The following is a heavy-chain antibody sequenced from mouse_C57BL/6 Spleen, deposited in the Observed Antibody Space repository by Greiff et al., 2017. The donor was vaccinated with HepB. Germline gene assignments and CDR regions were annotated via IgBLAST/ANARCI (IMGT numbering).Heavy chain of an antibody. Sequence: EVQGVESGGDLVKPGGSLKLSCAASGFTFSSYGMSWVRQTPDKRLEWVATISSGGSYTYYPDSVKGRFTISRDNAKNTLYLQMSSLKSEDTAMYYCARGAYGSSYEGYFDVWGTGTTVTVSS. CDR1: GFTFSSYG. V-gene: IGHV5-6*01. CDR2: ISSGGSYT. J-gene: IGHJ1*03. CDR3: ARGAYGSSYEGYFDV. D-gene: IGHD1-1*01.